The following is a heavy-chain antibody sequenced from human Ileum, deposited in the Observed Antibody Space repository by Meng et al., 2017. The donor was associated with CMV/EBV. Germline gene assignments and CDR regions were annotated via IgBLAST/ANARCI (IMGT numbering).Heavy chain of an antibody. J-gene: IGHJ6*02. D-gene: IGHD3-10*01. Sequence: ASVKVSCKASGYTFTSSGISWVRQAPGQGLEWMGWINPYNDNTNYAQKLQGRVTMTTDTSTSTAYTELRSLRSDDTAVYYCARVRVRGVRIMDVWGQGTTVTVSS. V-gene: IGHV1-18*01. CDR1: GYTFTSSG. CDR3: ARVRVRGVRIMDV. CDR2: INPYNDNT.